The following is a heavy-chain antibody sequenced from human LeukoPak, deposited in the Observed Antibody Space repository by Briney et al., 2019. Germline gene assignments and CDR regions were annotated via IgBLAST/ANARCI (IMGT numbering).Heavy chain of an antibody. CDR3: ARMAYDILTGYFQPNWFDP. CDR2: ISGYNGKT. CDR1: GYTFTNYG. Sequence: ASVKVFCKASGYTFTNYGISWVRQAPGQGLEWMGWISGYNGKTKYAQELQGRVTMTTDTSTSTAYMELRSLRSDDTAVYYCARMAYDILTGYFQPNWFDPWGQGTLVIVSS. J-gene: IGHJ5*02. V-gene: IGHV1-18*01. D-gene: IGHD3-9*01.